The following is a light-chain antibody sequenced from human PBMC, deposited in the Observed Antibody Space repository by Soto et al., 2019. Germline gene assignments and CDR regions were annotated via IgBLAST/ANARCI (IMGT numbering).Light chain of an antibody. Sequence: QSVLTAARSVSGSGGQWVCIRCTGASSDVGAYTYVSWYQHYPGEAPKVMIYDVTQRPSGVPDRCSGTKSGNTASLTISGRQAEDEADYSCCSHAGSYTWVFGSGTKVTVL. CDR1: SSDVGAYTY. J-gene: IGLJ1*01. V-gene: IGLV2-11*01. CDR2: DVT. CDR3: CSHAGSYTWV.